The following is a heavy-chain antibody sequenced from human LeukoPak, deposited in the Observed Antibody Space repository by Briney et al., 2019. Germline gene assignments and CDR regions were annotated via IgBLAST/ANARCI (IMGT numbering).Heavy chain of an antibody. D-gene: IGHD1-1*01. CDR2: ISYDGRNK. CDR1: GFTFSIYG. Sequence: PGTSLRLSCAASGFTFSIYGMHWVRQAPGKGLEWVAIISYDGRNKYYADSVKGRFTISRDKSKNTVDLQMNNLRPEDTAIYSCAKERETTASLYYFDFWGQGTLVTVSS. CDR3: AKERETTASLYYFDF. J-gene: IGHJ4*02. V-gene: IGHV3-30*18.